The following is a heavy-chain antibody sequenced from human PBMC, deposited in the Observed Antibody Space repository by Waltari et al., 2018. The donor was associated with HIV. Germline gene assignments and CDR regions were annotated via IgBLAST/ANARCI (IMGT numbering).Heavy chain of an antibody. CDR3: ARGYSSSRWIPLYH. D-gene: IGHD6-6*01. CDR1: GFTFNNFA. V-gene: IGHV3-33*01. CDR2: FWSDGVEI. Sequence: QVQLVESGGGVVKPGPSLTLSWAVAGFTFNNFAINSVRQSPGKGLEWLAVFWSDGVEISYADSVKGRFTISKDSSQKTLYLHLTSLRAEDTALYYCARGYSSSRWIPLYHWGRGTLVTVSS. J-gene: IGHJ4*02.